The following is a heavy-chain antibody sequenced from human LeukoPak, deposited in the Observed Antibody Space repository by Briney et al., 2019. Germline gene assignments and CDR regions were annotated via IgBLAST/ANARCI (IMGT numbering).Heavy chain of an antibody. CDR2: IRYDGSNK. CDR3: AKDLWDYYGSGSPQGN. V-gene: IGHV3-30*02. CDR1: GFTFSSYG. Sequence: GGSLRLSCAASGFTFSSYGMHWVRQAPGKGLEWVAFIRYDGSNKYYADSVKGRFTISRDNSKNTLYLQMNSLRAEDTAVYYCAKDLWDYYGSGSPQGNWGQGTLVTVSS. D-gene: IGHD3-10*01. J-gene: IGHJ4*02.